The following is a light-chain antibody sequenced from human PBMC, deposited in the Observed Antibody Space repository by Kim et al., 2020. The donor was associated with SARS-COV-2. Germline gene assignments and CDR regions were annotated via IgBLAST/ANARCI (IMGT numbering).Light chain of an antibody. V-gene: IGKV3-20*01. J-gene: IGKJ4*01. CDR3: QQYDSSPALT. Sequence: EIELTQSPGTLSLSPGERATLSCRASQSVSSSYLAWYQQKPGQAPRLLIYGASSRATGIPDRFSGSGSGTDFTLTISRLEPEDFAVYYYQQYDSSPALTFGGVTKVDIK. CDR2: GAS. CDR1: QSVSSSY.